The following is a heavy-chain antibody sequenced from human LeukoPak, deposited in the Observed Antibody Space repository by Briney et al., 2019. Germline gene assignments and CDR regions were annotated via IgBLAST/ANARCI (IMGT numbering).Heavy chain of an antibody. CDR3: ARDYYYGSGSYMYYFDY. V-gene: IGHV3-7*01. J-gene: IGHJ4*02. CDR1: GFTFSSYW. D-gene: IGHD3-10*01. CDR2: IKQDGSEK. Sequence: GGSLRLSCAASGFTFSSYWMSWVRQAPGKGLEWVANIKQDGSEKYYVDSVKGRFTISRDNAKNSLYLQMNSLRAEDTAVYYCARDYYYGSGSYMYYFDYWGQGTLVTVSS.